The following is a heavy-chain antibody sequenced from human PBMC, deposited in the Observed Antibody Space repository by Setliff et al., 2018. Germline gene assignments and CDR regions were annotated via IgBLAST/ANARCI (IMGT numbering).Heavy chain of an antibody. CDR2: MNPNSGNT. CDR1: GYTFTSYD. Sequence: ASVKVSCKASGYTFTSYDINWVRQAAGQGLEWMGWMNPNSGNTGYAQKFQGRVTMTRNTSISTAYMELSSLRSEDTAVYYCAGVIGATFYYYYYYMDVWGKGTTVTVSS. D-gene: IGHD1-26*01. V-gene: IGHV1-8*02. J-gene: IGHJ6*03. CDR3: AGVIGATFYYYYYYMDV.